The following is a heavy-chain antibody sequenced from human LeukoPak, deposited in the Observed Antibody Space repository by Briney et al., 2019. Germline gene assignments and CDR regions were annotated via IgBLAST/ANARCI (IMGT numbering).Heavy chain of an antibody. Sequence: ASVKVSCKASGYTFTSYDINWVRQATGQGLEWMGWMNPNSGNTGYAQKLQGRVTMTRNTSISTAYMELSSLRSEDTAVYYCARGQVSSGWYWGSYYYYGMDVWGQGTTVTVSS. J-gene: IGHJ6*02. V-gene: IGHV1-8*01. CDR1: GYTFTSYD. CDR3: ARGQVSSGWYWGSYYYYGMDV. CDR2: MNPNSGNT. D-gene: IGHD6-19*01.